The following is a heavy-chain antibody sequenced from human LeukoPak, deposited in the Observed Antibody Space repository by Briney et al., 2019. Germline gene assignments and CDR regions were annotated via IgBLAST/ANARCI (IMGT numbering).Heavy chain of an antibody. J-gene: IGHJ4*02. Sequence: SETLSLTCTVSGGSISSYYWSWIRQPPGKGLEWIGYIYYSGSTNYNPSLKSRVTISVDTSKNQFSLKLSSVTAADTAVYYCAKDRDGYNFFDYWGQGTLVTVSS. CDR2: IYYSGST. CDR1: GGSISSYY. CDR3: AKDRDGYNFFDY. D-gene: IGHD5-24*01. V-gene: IGHV4-59*01.